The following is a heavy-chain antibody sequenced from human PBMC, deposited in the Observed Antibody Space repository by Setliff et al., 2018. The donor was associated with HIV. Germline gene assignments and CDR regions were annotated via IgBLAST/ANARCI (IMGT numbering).Heavy chain of an antibody. CDR1: GYTFTDYF. CDR2: INTNNGDT. J-gene: IGHJ6*02. V-gene: IGHV1-2*02. D-gene: IGHD3-10*01. CDR3: ARVRRGKAIITTGGMDV. Sequence: ASVKVSCKASGYTFTDYFLHWVRQAPGQGLEWMGWINTNNGDTIYAQKFQGRVTVTRATSIKTAYMVLSSLKSDDTSMDFCARVRRGKAIITTGGMDVWGQGTTVTVSS.